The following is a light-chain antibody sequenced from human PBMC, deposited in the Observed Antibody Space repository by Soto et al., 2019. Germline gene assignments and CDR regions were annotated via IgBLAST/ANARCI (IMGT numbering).Light chain of an antibody. V-gene: IGKV3-20*01. CDR3: QQYAGSPPRFT. Sequence: EIVLTQSPGTLSLSPGERATLSCRASQSVSSSYLAWYQQKPGQAPRLLIYGASSRATGIPDRFSGSWSGTDFTLTITRLEPEDFAVYYCQQYAGSPPRFTFGTWTKVDIK. CDR1: QSVSSSY. CDR2: GAS. J-gene: IGKJ3*01.